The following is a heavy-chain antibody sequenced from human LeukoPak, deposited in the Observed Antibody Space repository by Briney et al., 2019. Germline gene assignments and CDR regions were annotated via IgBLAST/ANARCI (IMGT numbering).Heavy chain of an antibody. CDR3: ARSPDILTGENFDY. V-gene: IGHV1-2*02. CDR2: INPKSGGT. D-gene: IGHD3-9*01. J-gene: IGHJ4*02. Sequence: ASVKVSCKASGYTFSGYYMHWVRQAPGQGLEWMGLINPKSGGTNEAQKFHDRVTMTRDTSIRTAYMEVSRLRSDDTAVNYCARSPDILTGENFDYWGQGTLVTVSS. CDR1: GYTFSGYY.